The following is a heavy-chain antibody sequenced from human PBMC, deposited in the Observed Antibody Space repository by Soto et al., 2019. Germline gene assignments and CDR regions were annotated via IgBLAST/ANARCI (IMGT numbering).Heavy chain of an antibody. CDR2: INPSGGST. V-gene: IGHV1-46*01. J-gene: IGHJ4*02. CDR1: GYTFTSYY. CDR3: ARVSRFWYSSSSGRSSWYAMGY. Sequence: VASVKVSCKASGYTFTSYYMHWVRQAPGQGLEWMGIINPSGGSTSYAQKFQGRVTMTRDTSTSTVYMELSSLRSEDTAVYYCARVSRFWYSSSSGRSSWYAMGYWGQGTLVTVSS. D-gene: IGHD6-13*01.